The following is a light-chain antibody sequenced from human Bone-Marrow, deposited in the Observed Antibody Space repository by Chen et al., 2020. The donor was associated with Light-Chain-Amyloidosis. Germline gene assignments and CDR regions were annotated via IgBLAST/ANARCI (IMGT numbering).Light chain of an antibody. Sequence: QSALTQPPSPSGAPGQRVTISCSGSSSNIGSETVNWYQLLPGTAPKLLTYRDSLRPPGVPDRLSGSKSGTSASLAISGLQSGDEGDYYCSAWDDSLNSWVFGGGTRLTVL. J-gene: IGLJ3*02. CDR2: RDS. V-gene: IGLV1-44*01. CDR3: SAWDDSLNSWV. CDR1: SSNIGSET.